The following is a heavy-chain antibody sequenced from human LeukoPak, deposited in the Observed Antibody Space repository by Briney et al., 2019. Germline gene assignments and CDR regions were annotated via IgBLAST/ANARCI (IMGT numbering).Heavy chain of an antibody. V-gene: IGHV3-11*01. CDR2: ISSSGSTI. CDR3: ARGARWNCGSYHQNWFDP. J-gene: IGHJ5*02. Sequence: GGSLRLSCAASGFTFSDYYMSWIRQAPGKGLEWVSYISSSGSTIYYADSVKGRFTISRDNAKNSLYLQMNSLRAEDTAVYYCARGARWNCGSYHQNWFDPWGQGTLVTVSS. CDR1: GFTFSDYY. D-gene: IGHD2-15*01.